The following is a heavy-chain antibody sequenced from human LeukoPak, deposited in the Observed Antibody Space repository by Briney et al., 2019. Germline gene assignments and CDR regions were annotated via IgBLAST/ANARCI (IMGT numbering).Heavy chain of an antibody. J-gene: IGHJ4*02. CDR1: GXTFSYFG. D-gene: IGHD5-12*01. CDR3: ARDHSDYSGYDYFDY. Sequence: PGRSLRLSCAASGXTFSYFGLHWVRQAPGKGLDWVAVISYDGTNKYYADSVKGRFTISRDNSKNTLYLQMNSLRAEDTAVYYCARDHSDYSGYDYFDYWGQGTLVTVSS. CDR2: ISYDGTNK. V-gene: IGHV3-30-3*01.